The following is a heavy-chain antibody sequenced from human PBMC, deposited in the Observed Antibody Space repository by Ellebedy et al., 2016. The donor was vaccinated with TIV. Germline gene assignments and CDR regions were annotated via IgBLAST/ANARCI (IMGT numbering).Heavy chain of an antibody. D-gene: IGHD3-9*01. CDR3: ARVENVLRYFGSLDY. Sequence: GGSLRLSXAASGFTFSSYWMSWVRQAPGKGLEWVANIKQDGSEKYYVDSVKGRFTISRDNAKNSLYLQMNSLRAEDTAVYYCARVENVLRYFGSLDYWGQGTLVTVSS. CDR2: IKQDGSEK. J-gene: IGHJ4*02. CDR1: GFTFSSYW. V-gene: IGHV3-7*01.